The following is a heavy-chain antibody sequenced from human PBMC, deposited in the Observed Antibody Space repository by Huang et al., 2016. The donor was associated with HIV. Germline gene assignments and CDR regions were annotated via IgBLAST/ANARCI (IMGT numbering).Heavy chain of an antibody. V-gene: IGHV3-23*01. CDR1: GLNFNNYA. Sequence: EVELLESGGGFVQPGGSLRLSCAASGLNFNNYAMSWVRQAAGKGGVWVSGISGSGERTYYAGAVKGRFTISRDNSKKTLYLQMNSLRAGDTAVYYCAKVRGDSSGWFIGWGQGTLVTVSS. CDR3: AKVRGDSSGWFIG. J-gene: IGHJ4*02. CDR2: ISGSGERT. D-gene: IGHD6-19*01.